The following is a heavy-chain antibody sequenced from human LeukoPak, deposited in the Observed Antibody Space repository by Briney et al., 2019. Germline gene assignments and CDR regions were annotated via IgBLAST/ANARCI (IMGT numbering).Heavy chain of an antibody. CDR1: GYTFTGYY. CDR3: ARELGDSSGYYYDY. J-gene: IGHJ4*02. Sequence: ASVKVSCKASGYTFTGYYMHWVRQAPGQGLEWMGWINPNSGGTNYAQKFQGRVTMTRDTSISTAYMELSRLRSDDTAVYYCARELGDSSGYYYDYWGQGTLVTVPS. CDR2: INPNSGGT. D-gene: IGHD3-22*01. V-gene: IGHV1-2*02.